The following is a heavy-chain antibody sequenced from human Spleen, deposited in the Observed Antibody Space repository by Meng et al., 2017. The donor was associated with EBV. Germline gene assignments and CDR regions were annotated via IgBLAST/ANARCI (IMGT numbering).Heavy chain of an antibody. CDR1: GGPMNRGRYY. CDR3: ARGSIDSGWLPQFLDP. V-gene: IGHV4-39*07. J-gene: IGHJ5*01. D-gene: IGHD6-19*01. CDR2: IYYSGTI. Sequence: RLRSGSGPGPVKPSEPLSLTCTVSGGPMNRGRYYWGWIRQAPGKGLEWIGSIYYSGTIHYNPSLESRVSISVDTSKKQFSLRLSSVTAADTAVYFCARGSIDSGWLPQFLDPWGQGTLVTVSS.